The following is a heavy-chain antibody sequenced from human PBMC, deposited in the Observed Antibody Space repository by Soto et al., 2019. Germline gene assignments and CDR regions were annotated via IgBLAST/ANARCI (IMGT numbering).Heavy chain of an antibody. CDR2: IKHDGSES. J-gene: IGHJ4*02. CDR3: VVGVSYYAY. D-gene: IGHD1-26*01. V-gene: IGHV3-7*05. Sequence: PGGSLRLSCTASGFTFSDYWMSWVRQAPGKGLEWVSGIKHDGSESYYLDSVKGRFTISRDNAKNSLYLQMNSLRAEDTALYYCVVGVSYYAYWGQGT. CDR1: GFTFSDYW.